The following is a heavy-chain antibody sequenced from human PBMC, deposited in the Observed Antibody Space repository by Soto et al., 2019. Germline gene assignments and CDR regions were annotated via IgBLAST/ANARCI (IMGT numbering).Heavy chain of an antibody. CDR1: GGSISSGGYS. CDR2: IHHSGST. J-gene: IGHJ4*02. CDR3: AGSLND. V-gene: IGHV4-30-2*01. Sequence: QLQLQESGSGLVKPSQTLSLTCAVSGGSISSGGYSWGWIRQPPGKGLEWIGYIHHSGSTYYNPSLISRLTQTVERSKTHLPLKLSSVAAANTALYDCAGSLNDWGQGTLVTPSS.